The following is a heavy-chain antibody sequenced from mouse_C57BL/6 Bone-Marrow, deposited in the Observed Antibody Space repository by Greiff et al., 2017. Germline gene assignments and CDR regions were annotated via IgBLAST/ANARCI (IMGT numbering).Heavy chain of an antibody. V-gene: IGHV1-81*01. D-gene: IGHD1-1*01. J-gene: IGHJ4*01. CDR1: GYTFTSYG. CDR2: IYPRSGNT. CDR3: AAIYYYGSSYYYAMDY. Sequence: QVQLKESGAELARPGASVKLSCKASGYTFTSYGISWVKQRTGQGLEWIGEIYPRSGNTYYNEKFKGKDTLTADKSSSTAYMELRSLTSEDSAVYFCAAIYYYGSSYYYAMDYWGQGTSVTVSS.